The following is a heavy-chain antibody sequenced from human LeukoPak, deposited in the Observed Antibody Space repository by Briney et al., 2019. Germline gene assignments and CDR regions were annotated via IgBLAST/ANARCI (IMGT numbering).Heavy chain of an antibody. J-gene: IGHJ4*02. D-gene: IGHD1-26*01. CDR1: GYTFTGYY. CDR2: INPNSGGT. CDR3: AREESGSYQFDY. V-gene: IGHV1-2*02. Sequence: ASVKVSCKASGYTFTGYYMHWVRQAPGQGLEWMGWINPNSGGTNYAQKFQGRGTMTRDTSISTAYMELSRLRSDDTAVYYCAREESGSYQFDYWGQGTLVTVSS.